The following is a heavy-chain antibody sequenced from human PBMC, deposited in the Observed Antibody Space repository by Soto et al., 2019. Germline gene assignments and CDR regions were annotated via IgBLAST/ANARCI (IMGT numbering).Heavy chain of an antibody. Sequence: TPSLPCAISGDSVSSTSATWDWIRRSAGGGVEWLGRTYYRSKWKNDYAVSVKSRITTNPSTSKNQFPLQLNSVTPEDTAVYYCARGGLGALNDWGQGILVTVSS. J-gene: IGHJ4*02. CDR1: GDSVSSTSAT. CDR3: ARGGLGALND. V-gene: IGHV6-1*01. D-gene: IGHD1-26*01. CDR2: TYYRSKWKN.